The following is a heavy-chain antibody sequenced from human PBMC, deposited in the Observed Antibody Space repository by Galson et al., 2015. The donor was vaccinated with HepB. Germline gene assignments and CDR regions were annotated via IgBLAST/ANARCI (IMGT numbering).Heavy chain of an antibody. V-gene: IGHV1-46*01. D-gene: IGHD3-10*01. J-gene: IGHJ4*02. Sequence: SVKVSCKASGYTFTSYYMHWVRQAPGQGLEWMGIINPSGGSTSYAQKFQGRVTMTRDTSTSTVYMELSSLRSEDTAVYYCARDTVINYYGSGSYSDYWGQGTLVTVSS. CDR2: INPSGGST. CDR1: GYTFTSYY. CDR3: ARDTVINYYGSGSYSDY.